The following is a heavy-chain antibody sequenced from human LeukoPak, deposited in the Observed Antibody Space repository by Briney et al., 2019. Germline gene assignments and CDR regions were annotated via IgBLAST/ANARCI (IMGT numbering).Heavy chain of an antibody. V-gene: IGHV3-7*05. CDR1: GFTFSNFW. CDR2: IKPDGSQK. CDR3: VAGTTY. J-gene: IGHJ4*02. D-gene: IGHD6-19*01. Sequence: GGSLRLSCAASGFTFSNFWMTWVRQAPGKGLEWVATIKPDGSQKYYVDSVKGRFTISRDNARNSLYLQMNSLRAEDTAVYWAVAGTTYWGQGTLVTVSS.